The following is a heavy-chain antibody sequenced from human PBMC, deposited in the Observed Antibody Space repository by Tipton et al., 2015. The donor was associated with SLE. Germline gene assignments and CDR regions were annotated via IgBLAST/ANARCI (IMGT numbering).Heavy chain of an antibody. Sequence: TLSLTCAVSGGSISSGGYSWSWIRQPPGKGLEWIGYIYHSGSTYYNPSLKSRVTISVDRSKNQFSLKLSSVTAADTAVYYCARGGAITMGQGEVDYWGQGTLVTVSS. D-gene: IGHD3-10*01. CDR3: ARGGAITMGQGEVDY. J-gene: IGHJ4*02. CDR1: GGSISSGGYS. CDR2: IYHSGST. V-gene: IGHV4-30-2*01.